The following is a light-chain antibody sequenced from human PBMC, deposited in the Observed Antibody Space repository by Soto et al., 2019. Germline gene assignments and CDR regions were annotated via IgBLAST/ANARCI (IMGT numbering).Light chain of an antibody. V-gene: IGKV3-15*01. CDR1: QSVSSD. Sequence: DIVMTQSPATLSVSPGERATLSCRASQSVSSDLAWYQQKPGQAPRLLIYGSSTRATGFPARFSGSGSGTEFTLNISSLQSEDFAVYYCQQYNDWPLTFGGGTKVEIK. CDR3: QQYNDWPLT. J-gene: IGKJ4*01. CDR2: GSS.